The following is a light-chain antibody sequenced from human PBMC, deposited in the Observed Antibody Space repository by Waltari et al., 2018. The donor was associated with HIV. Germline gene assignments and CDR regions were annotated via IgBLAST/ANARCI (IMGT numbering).Light chain of an antibody. CDR1: QGISSY. V-gene: IGKV1-9*01. J-gene: IGKJ2*03. Sequence: DIQLTQSPPFLSASVGDRITITCRASQGISSYLTWYQQQPGTAPQLLIYAASTLQSGVPSRFSGSISGTEFTLTISSPQPEDFGTYYCQQLYTYPYSFGQGTKLEI. CDR2: AAS. CDR3: QQLYTYPYS.